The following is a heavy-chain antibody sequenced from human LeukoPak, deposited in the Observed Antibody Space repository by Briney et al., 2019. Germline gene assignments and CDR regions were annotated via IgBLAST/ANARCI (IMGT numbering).Heavy chain of an antibody. CDR1: GFTFSSYA. D-gene: IGHD5-18*01. CDR3: AKERGDTYGHELFDY. J-gene: IGHJ4*02. CDR2: IGGSDGAT. Sequence: GGSLRLSCAASGFTFSSYAMSWVRQAPGKGLEWVSAIGGSDGATYYADSVKGRFTISRDNSKNTLYLQMNSLRAEDTAIYYCAKERGDTYGHELFDYWGQGTLVTVSS. V-gene: IGHV3-23*01.